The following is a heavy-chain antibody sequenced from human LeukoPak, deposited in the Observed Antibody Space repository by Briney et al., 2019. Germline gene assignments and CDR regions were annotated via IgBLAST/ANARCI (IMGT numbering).Heavy chain of an antibody. CDR1: SGSFSGYY. CDR2: FNHNWGA. J-gene: IGHJ5*02. D-gene: IGHD3-9*01. Sequence: SETLSLTCAVYSGSFSGYYWTWFRQPPGKGLEWIGEFNHNWGAKYNPSLQSRVTISVDTSKNQFSLKLSSVTAADTAVYYCARGLRYLSRGWFDPWGQGTLVTVSS. V-gene: IGHV4-34*01. CDR3: ARGLRYLSRGWFDP.